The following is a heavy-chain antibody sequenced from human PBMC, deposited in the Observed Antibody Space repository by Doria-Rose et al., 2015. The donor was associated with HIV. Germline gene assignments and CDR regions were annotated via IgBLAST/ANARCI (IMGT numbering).Heavy chain of an antibody. Sequence: VTLRESGPVLVKPTETPTLTCTVSGVSLSSPGMGVSWIRQPPGKALEWLANIFSDDERSYKSSLKSRLANSRCTSKSQVVLTMTDMDPVDTATYYCARIKSSRWYHKYYFDFWGQGTLVIVSA. CDR3: ARIKSSRWYHKYYFDF. CDR2: IFSDDER. J-gene: IGHJ4*02. D-gene: IGHD6-13*01. CDR1: GVSLSSPGMG. V-gene: IGHV2-26*01.